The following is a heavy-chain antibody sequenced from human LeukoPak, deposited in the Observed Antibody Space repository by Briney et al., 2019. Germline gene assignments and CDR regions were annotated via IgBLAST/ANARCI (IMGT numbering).Heavy chain of an antibody. CDR3: ARHRGYCSSTSCSYNWFDP. D-gene: IGHD2-2*03. Sequence: PSETLSLTCTVSGXSISSYYWTWIRQPPGKGLEWIGYIYYSGSTKYNPSLKSRVTMSVDTSKNRFFLKLSYVTAADTAVYYCARHRGYCSSTSCSYNWFDPWGQGTLVTVSS. J-gene: IGHJ5*02. CDR2: IYYSGST. V-gene: IGHV4-59*08. CDR1: GXSISSYY.